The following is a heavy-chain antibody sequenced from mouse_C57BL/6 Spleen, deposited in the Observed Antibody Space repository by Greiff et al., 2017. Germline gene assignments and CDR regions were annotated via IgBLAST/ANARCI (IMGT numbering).Heavy chain of an antibody. V-gene: IGHV14-2*01. D-gene: IGHD1-1*01. Sequence: VQLKESGAELVKPGASVKLSCTASGFNIKDYYMHWVKQRTEQGLEWIGRIDPEDGETKYAPKFQGKATITADTSSNTAYLQHSSLTSEDTAVYYCARSGGFYYYGTPGWSQGTTLTVCS. CDR2: IDPEDGET. CDR3: ARSGGFYYYGTPG. CDR1: GFNIKDYY. J-gene: IGHJ2*01.